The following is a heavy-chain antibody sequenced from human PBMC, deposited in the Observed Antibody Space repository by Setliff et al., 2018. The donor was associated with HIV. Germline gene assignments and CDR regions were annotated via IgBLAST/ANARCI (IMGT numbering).Heavy chain of an antibody. V-gene: IGHV4-59*08. CDR3: ARGEACGGDCHYAFEM. J-gene: IGHJ3*02. Sequence: PSETLSLTCTVSGDLINNHNWNWIRQSPEKGLEWLGNIHYSGTSNYNSSLKSRIVISLDTSKKQFSLHFYSVTAADTAVYYCARGEACGGDCHYAFEMWGQGTMVTVSS. D-gene: IGHD2-21*02. CDR2: IHYSGTS. CDR1: GDLINNHN.